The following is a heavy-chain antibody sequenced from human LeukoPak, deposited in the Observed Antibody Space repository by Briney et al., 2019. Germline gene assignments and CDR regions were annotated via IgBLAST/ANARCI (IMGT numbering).Heavy chain of an antibody. CDR1: GGSISSSSYY. CDR2: IYYSGST. D-gene: IGHD3-22*01. V-gene: IGHV4-39*01. J-gene: IGHJ3*02. CDR3: ARHTYYYDSSGYLYPRAFDI. Sequence: SETLSLTCTVSGGSISSSSYYWGWIRQPPGKGLEWTGSIYYSGSTYYNPSLKSRVTISVDTSKNQFSLKLSSVTAADTAVYYCARHTYYYDSSGYLYPRAFDIWGQGTMVTVSS.